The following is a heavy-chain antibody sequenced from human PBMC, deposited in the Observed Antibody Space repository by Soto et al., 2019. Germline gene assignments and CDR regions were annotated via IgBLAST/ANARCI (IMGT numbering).Heavy chain of an antibody. V-gene: IGHV4-34*01. D-gene: IGHD2-15*01. CDR2: SNHSGST. CDR3: ARGLCRMVAATYSFAE. J-gene: IGHJ6*01. CDR1: GGTFCGYY. Sequence: LPPTSVVYGGTFCGYYWSWGSQPPGWGLEPTGKSNHSGSTNYNPSLKSRDTISVDTSKNQFYLTLNYLTAADTAVNYAARGLCRMVAATYSFAEWAHGAKVPVSS.